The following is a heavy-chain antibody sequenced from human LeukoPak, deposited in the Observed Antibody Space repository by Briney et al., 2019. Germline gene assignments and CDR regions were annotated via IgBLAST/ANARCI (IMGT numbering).Heavy chain of an antibody. CDR1: EFTFSNYA. CDR2: ISYDGNTI. J-gene: IGHJ4*02. V-gene: IGHV3-30-3*01. Sequence: GGSLRLSCAASEFTFSNYALHWVRQAPGKGLQWVAVISYDGNTIHYADSVKGRFIISRDTSKNTLYLQMNSLRAEDTTVYYCARSGGLQKFDYWGQGTLVTVSS. D-gene: IGHD4-11*01. CDR3: ARSGGLQKFDY.